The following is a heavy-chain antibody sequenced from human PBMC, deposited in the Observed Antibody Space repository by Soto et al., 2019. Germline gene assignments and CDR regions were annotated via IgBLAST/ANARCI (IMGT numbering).Heavy chain of an antibody. CDR1: GFTFSSYS. CDR2: ISSSSSYI. V-gene: IGHV3-21*01. CDR3: ARDSLQYCSGGSCYSGAFDI. D-gene: IGHD2-15*01. J-gene: IGHJ3*02. Sequence: GGSLRPSCAASGFTFSSYSMNWVRQAPGKGLEWVSSISSSSSYIYYADSVKGRFTISRDNAKNSLYLQMNSLRAEDTAVYYCARDSLQYCSGGSCYSGAFDIWGQGTMVTVSS.